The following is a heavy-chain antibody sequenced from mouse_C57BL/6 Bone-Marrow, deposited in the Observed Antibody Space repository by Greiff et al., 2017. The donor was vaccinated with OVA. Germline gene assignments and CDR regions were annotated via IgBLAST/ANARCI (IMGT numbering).Heavy chain of an antibody. CDR2: IWWDDAK. J-gene: IGHJ1*03. V-gene: IGHV8-8*01. CDR1: GFSLSSFGMG. D-gene: IGHD1-1*01. Sequence: QVTLKVSGPGILQPSYTLSLTCSFSGFSLSSFGMGVVCLRQPSGMALVWLVYIWWDDAKYYNPALKSRLTISKDTSKNQVFLKFANVYTADTATYYCARSYGSSSRGNFDVWGTVTTVTVSS. CDR3: ARSYGSSSRGNFDV.